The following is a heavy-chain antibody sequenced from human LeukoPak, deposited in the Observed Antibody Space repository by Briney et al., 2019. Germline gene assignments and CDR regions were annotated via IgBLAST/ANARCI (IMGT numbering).Heavy chain of an antibody. CDR3: ARRELATDAFDY. J-gene: IGHJ4*02. D-gene: IGHD3-3*02. CDR2: IHYSGST. CDR1: GGSIRSSSYY. Sequence: PSETLSLTCTVSGGSIRSSSYYWGWIRQPPGKGLEWIGRIHYSGSTYYNPSPKSRVTISVDTSRNQFSLKLNSMTAADTAVYYCARRELATDAFDYWGQGTLVTVSS. V-gene: IGHV4-39*01.